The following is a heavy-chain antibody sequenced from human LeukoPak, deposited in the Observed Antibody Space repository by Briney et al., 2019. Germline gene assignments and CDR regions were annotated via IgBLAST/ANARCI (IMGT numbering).Heavy chain of an antibody. CDR3: ARDFGSGWYVTATNYFDY. CDR2: ISYDGSNK. CDR1: GFTFSSYA. D-gene: IGHD6-19*01. Sequence: GRSLRLSCAASGFTFSSYAMHWVRQAPGKGLEWVAVISYDGSNKYYADSVKGRFTISRDNSKNTLYLQMNSLGAEDTAVYYCARDFGSGWYVTATNYFDYWGQGTLVTVSS. V-gene: IGHV3-30-3*01. J-gene: IGHJ4*02.